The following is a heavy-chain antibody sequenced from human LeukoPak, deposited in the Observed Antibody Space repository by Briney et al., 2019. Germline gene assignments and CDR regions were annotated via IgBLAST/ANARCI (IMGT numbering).Heavy chain of an antibody. Sequence: SVKVSCKASGGTFINHAISWVRQAPGQGLEWMGGIIPIFDSAGYARKFQDRITIIADGSTNTAYMELYSLRPEDTAVYYGASGACSRTSCYSLDYWGKGTLVTVP. CDR2: IIPIFDSA. J-gene: IGHJ4*02. D-gene: IGHD2-2*01. CDR1: GGTFINHA. V-gene: IGHV1-69*13. CDR3: ASGACSRTSCYSLDY.